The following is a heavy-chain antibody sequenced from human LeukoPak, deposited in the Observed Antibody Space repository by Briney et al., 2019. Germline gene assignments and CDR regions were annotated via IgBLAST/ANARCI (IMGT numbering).Heavy chain of an antibody. CDR2: MNPNSDNT. CDR1: GYTFTTYD. Sequence: ASVKVSYKTSGYTFTTYDINWVRQAPGQGLEWMGWMNPNSDNTGFSQKFQGRVTITRNTSISTAYMELISLRSEDTAVYYCARSAGSTSRSQFDYWGQGNLVTVSS. V-gene: IGHV1-8*03. CDR3: ARSAGSTSRSQFDY. D-gene: IGHD2-2*01. J-gene: IGHJ4*02.